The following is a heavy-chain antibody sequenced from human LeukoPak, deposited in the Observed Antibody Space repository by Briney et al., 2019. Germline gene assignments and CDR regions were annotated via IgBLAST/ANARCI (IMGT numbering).Heavy chain of an antibody. D-gene: IGHD1-26*01. V-gene: IGHV3-9*01. CDR3: IKDMGFDLLKDAFDL. Sequence: GGPLRLSCAASGFSLDDYAMHWVRQAPGPGLELDSSSSWDGRNLAYAASVKGRLTISRDNAQNSLYLQMYSLKIDDTAFYYCIKDMGFDLLKDAFDLWGQGMLVTVAS. J-gene: IGHJ3*01. CDR1: GFSLDDYA. CDR2: SSWDGRNL.